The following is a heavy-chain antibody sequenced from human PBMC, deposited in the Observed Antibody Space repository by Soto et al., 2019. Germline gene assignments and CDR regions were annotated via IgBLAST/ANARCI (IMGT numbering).Heavy chain of an antibody. Sequence: SGPPLVNPKQTLTMTCSLSVFSLGTSGVGVGWIRQPPGKALEWLALIYWDDYKRYSPSLKSRLTITKDTSKNQVVLTMTNMDPVDTATYYCAHSWYCSGGSCYYTDYFDYWGQGTLVTVPS. CDR1: VFSLGTSGVG. J-gene: IGHJ4*02. V-gene: IGHV2-5*02. CDR3: AHSWYCSGGSCYYTDYFDY. D-gene: IGHD2-15*01. CDR2: IYWDDYK.